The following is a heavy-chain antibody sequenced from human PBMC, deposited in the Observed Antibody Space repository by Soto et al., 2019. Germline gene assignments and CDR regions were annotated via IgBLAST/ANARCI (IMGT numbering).Heavy chain of an antibody. Sequence: GESLKISCKGSGYSFTTYWIGLVRQMPGKGLEWMGSIYPGDSDTRYSPSFQGQVTIAADKAISTADLQWSRLKSSDTAMYYCTRPTEHSSRDTYAMDGWGQGTKVTVSS. CDR3: TRPTEHSSRDTYAMDG. J-gene: IGHJ6*02. V-gene: IGHV5-51*01. CDR2: IYPGDSDT. CDR1: GYSFTTYW. D-gene: IGHD6-13*01.